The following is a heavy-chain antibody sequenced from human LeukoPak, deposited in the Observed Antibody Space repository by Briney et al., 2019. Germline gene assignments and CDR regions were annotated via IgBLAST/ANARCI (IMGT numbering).Heavy chain of an antibody. V-gene: IGHV1-69*13. J-gene: IGHJ4*02. CDR3: ARHLNYYDSSGYYTDFDY. CDR2: IIPIFGTA. Sequence: SVKVSCKASGGTFSNYAISWVRQAPGQGLEWMGGIIPIFGTANYAQKFQGRVTITADESTSTAYMELSSLRSEDTAVYYCARHLNYYDSSGYYTDFDYWGQGTLVTVSS. D-gene: IGHD3-22*01. CDR1: GGTFSNYA.